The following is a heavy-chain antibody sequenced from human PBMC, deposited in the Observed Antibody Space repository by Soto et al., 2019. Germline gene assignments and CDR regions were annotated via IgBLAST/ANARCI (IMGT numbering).Heavy chain of an antibody. V-gene: IGHV3-48*01. Sequence: GGSLRLSCAASGFTFSDYDMNWVRQAPGKGLEWVSYISSSSFSIYYADSAKGRFTISRDNAKNSLSLQMNSLRAEDTAVYYCAKDVVRYYYDSSGYGQSPYYFDYWGQGTLVTVSS. CDR2: ISSSSFSI. CDR1: GFTFSDYD. D-gene: IGHD3-22*01. CDR3: AKDVVRYYYDSSGYGQSPYYFDY. J-gene: IGHJ4*02.